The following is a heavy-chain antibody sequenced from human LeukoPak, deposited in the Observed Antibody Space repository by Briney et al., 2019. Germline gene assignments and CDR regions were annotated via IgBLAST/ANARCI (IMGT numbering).Heavy chain of an antibody. CDR3: AKAMFSGYYEFDY. D-gene: IGHD3-22*01. J-gene: IGHJ4*02. CDR1: GFTFDDYA. V-gene: IGHV3-9*01. CDR2: ISWNSGSI. Sequence: QPGRSLRLSCAASGFTFDDYAMHWVRQAPGKGLEWVSGISWNSGSIGYADSVKGRFTISRDNAKNSLYLQMNSLRAEDTALYYCAKAMFSGYYEFDYWGQGTLVTVSS.